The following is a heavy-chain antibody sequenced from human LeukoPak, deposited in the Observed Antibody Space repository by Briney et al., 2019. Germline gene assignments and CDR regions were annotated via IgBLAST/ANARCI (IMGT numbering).Heavy chain of an antibody. CDR1: GFTFSSYA. Sequence: GGSLRPSCAASGFTFSSYAMSWVRHAPGEVLEWVSAISRSGGSTYYADSVKGRFTISRHNSKNTLYLQMNSLRAEDTAVYYCAKGLGSGSFLFDYWGQGTLVTVSS. CDR2: ISRSGGST. V-gene: IGHV3-23*01. CDR3: AKGLGSGSFLFDY. J-gene: IGHJ4*02. D-gene: IGHD3-10*02.